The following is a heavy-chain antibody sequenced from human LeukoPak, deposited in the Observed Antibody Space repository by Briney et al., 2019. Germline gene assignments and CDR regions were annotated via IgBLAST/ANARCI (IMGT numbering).Heavy chain of an antibody. Sequence: SETLSPTCTVSGGSISSSSYYWGWIRQPPGKGLEWIGSIYYSGSTYYNPSLKSRVTISVATSKDQFSLKLSSVPAADTAVYYCARHSLDDFWSGLGYYYYGMDVWGQGTTVTVSS. CDR1: GGSISSSSYY. CDR2: IYYSGST. D-gene: IGHD3-3*01. CDR3: ARHSLDDFWSGLGYYYYGMDV. V-gene: IGHV4-39*01. J-gene: IGHJ6*02.